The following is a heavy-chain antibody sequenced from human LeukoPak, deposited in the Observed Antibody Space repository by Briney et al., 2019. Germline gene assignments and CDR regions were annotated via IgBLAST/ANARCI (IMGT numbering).Heavy chain of an antibody. J-gene: IGHJ4*02. D-gene: IGHD3-3*01. CDR3: ARHRLAIRYYDFWSGPFDY. CDR1: GGSISSGGYY. CDR2: IYYSGST. V-gene: IGHV4-61*08. Sequence: PSETLSLTCTVSGGSISSGGYYWSWIRQPPGKGLEWIGYIYYSGSTNYNPSLKSRVTISVDTSKNQFSLKLSSVTAADTAVYYCARHRLAIRYYDFWSGPFDYWGQGTLVTVSS.